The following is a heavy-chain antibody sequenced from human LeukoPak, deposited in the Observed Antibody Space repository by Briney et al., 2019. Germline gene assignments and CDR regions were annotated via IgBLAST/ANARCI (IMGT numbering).Heavy chain of an antibody. J-gene: IGHJ3*02. V-gene: IGHV1-3*01. CDR2: INAGNGNT. CDR3: ARRGGICGGDCSDAFDI. D-gene: IGHD2-21*02. CDR1: GYTFTSYA. Sequence: ASVKLSCKASGYTFTSYAMHWVRQAPGQRLEWMGWINAGNGNTKYSQKFQGRVTITRDTSASTAYMELSSLRSEDTAVYYCARRGGICGGDCSDAFDIWGQGTMVTVSS.